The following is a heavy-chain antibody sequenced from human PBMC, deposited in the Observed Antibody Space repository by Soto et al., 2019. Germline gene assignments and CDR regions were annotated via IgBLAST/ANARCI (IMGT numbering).Heavy chain of an antibody. CDR2: IYHNGIT. Sequence: SETLSLTCAVSGASISRGGSSWSWIRQAPRTGLEWIGYIYHNGITNYNPSLKSRVTISVDKSQNQFSLSLNFVTAADTAVYYCARGLAVRGSYGLDVWGQGTTVTVSS. CDR1: GASISRGGSS. D-gene: IGHD3-10*01. V-gene: IGHV4-30-2*01. CDR3: ARGLAVRGSYGLDV. J-gene: IGHJ6*02.